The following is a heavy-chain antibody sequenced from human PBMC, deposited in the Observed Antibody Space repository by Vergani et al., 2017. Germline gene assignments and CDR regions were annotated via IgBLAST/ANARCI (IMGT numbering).Heavy chain of an antibody. CDR3: TRGIDPPYMVRGVRDTYYFDY. CDR1: GYTFTSYG. D-gene: IGHD3-10*01. J-gene: IGHJ4*02. CDR2: ISAYNGNT. Sequence: QVQLVQSGAEVKKPGASVKVSCKASGYTFTSYGISWVRQAPGQGLEWMGWISAYNGNTNYAQKLQGRVTMTTDTSTSTAYMELRSLRSDDTAVYYCTRGIDPPYMVRGVRDTYYFDYWGQGTLVTVSS. V-gene: IGHV1-18*01.